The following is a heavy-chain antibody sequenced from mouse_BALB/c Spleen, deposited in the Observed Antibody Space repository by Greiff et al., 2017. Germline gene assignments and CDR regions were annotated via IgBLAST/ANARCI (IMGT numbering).Heavy chain of an antibody. V-gene: IGHV5-4*02. Sequence: DVMLVESGGGLVKPGGSLKLSCAASGFTFSDYYMYWVRQTPEKRLEWVATISDGGSYTYYPDSVKGRFTISRDNAKNNLYLQMSSLKSEDTAMYYCARHLYYGSSSWYFDVWGAGTTVTVSS. CDR3: ARHLYYGSSSWYFDV. D-gene: IGHD1-1*01. CDR2: ISDGGSYT. J-gene: IGHJ1*01. CDR1: GFTFSDYY.